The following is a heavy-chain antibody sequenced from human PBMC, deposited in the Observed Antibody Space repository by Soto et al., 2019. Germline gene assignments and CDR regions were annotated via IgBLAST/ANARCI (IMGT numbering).Heavy chain of an antibody. Sequence: RVSCKASGGTFSSYAISWVRQAPGQGLEWMGGIIPIFGTANYAQKFRGRVTITADESTSTAYMELSSLRSEDTAVYYCARGRAGTNYYYYAMDVWGQASTVTV. CDR1: GGTFSSYA. CDR2: IIPIFGTA. V-gene: IGHV1-69*01. CDR3: ARGRAGTNYYYYAMDV. J-gene: IGHJ6*02. D-gene: IGHD1-7*01.